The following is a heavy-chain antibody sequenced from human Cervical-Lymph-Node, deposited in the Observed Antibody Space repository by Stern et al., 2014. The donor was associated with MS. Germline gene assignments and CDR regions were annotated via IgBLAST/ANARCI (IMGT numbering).Heavy chain of an antibody. CDR3: ARGVVSNRAAATLHNLFDP. V-gene: IGHV1-69*09. D-gene: IGHD2-15*01. Sequence: VQLVESGAEVKKPGSSVNVSCKASGGTFSSSYAITWMRQAPGQGLEWMGRIIPSLGLPNYAQKFQGRVTSAADTSTSTAYMELSSLRSEDTGVYYCARGVVSNRAAATLHNLFDPWGQGTLVTVSS. J-gene: IGHJ5*02. CDR2: IIPSLGLP. CDR1: GGTFSSSYA.